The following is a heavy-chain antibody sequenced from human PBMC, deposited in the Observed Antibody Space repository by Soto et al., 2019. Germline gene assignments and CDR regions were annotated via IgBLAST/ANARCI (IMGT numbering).Heavy chain of an antibody. V-gene: IGHV1-69*13. CDR3: AITTQKYYYDSSGYYSDAFDI. CDR2: IIPIFGTA. J-gene: IGHJ3*02. D-gene: IGHD3-22*01. CDR1: GVTFSSYA. Sequence: GASVKVSCKASGVTFSSYAISWVRQAPGQGLEWMGGIIPIFGTANYAQKFQGRVTITADESTSTAYMELSSLRSEDTAVYYCAITTQKYYYDSSGYYSDAFDIWGQGTMVTVAS.